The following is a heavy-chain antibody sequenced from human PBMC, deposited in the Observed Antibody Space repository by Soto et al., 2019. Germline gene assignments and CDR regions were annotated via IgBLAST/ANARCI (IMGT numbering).Heavy chain of an antibody. CDR2: TYYRSQWYS. Sequence: SQTLSLTCAISGDSVSTKTVAWNWIRQSPSRGLEWLGRTYYRSQWYSDYAESVISRITITPDTSKNQFSLQLNSVTPEDTAVYYCARDRLPGIDYWGQGTLVTVSS. J-gene: IGHJ4*02. V-gene: IGHV6-1*01. CDR3: ARDRLPGIDY. CDR1: GDSVSTKTVA.